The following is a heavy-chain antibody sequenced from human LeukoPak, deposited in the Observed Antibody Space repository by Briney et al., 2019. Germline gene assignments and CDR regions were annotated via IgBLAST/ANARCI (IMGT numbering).Heavy chain of an antibody. CDR3: ARYYGGLDY. CDR1: GGSISSHY. Sequence: SETLSLTCTVSGGSISSHYWTWIRQPPGKGLEWIGYIYDSGSTIYNPSLQSRVTMSVDTSNNQFSLTLSSVTAADTAVYYCARYYGGLDYWGQGTLVIVSS. D-gene: IGHD4-23*01. CDR2: IYDSGST. J-gene: IGHJ4*02. V-gene: IGHV4-59*11.